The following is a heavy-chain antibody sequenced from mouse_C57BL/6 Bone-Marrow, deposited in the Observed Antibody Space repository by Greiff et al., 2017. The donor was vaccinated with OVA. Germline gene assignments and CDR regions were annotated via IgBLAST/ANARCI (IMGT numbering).Heavy chain of an antibody. CDR3: ARLDYDEGFAY. CDR2: IRNKANGYTT. V-gene: IGHV7-3*01. D-gene: IGHD2-4*01. Sequence: EVHLVESGGGLVQPGGSLSLSCAASGFTFTDYYMSWVRQPPGKALAWLGFIRNKANGYTTEYSASVKGRFTISRDNSQSILYLQMNALRAEDSATYYCARLDYDEGFAYWGQGTLVTVSA. J-gene: IGHJ3*01. CDR1: GFTFTDYY.